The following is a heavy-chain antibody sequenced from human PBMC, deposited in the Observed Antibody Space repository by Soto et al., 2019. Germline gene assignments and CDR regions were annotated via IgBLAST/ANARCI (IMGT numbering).Heavy chain of an antibody. V-gene: IGHV4-34*01. Sequence: SETLSPTCAVYGGSFSGYYWGWVRQPPGKGLEWIGEINHSGSTNYNPSLKSRVTISVGTSKNQFSLKLSSVTAADTAVYYCARKYLGSYYYYGMDVWGQGTTVTVSS. CDR1: GGSFSGYY. J-gene: IGHJ6*02. D-gene: IGHD1-26*01. CDR2: INHSGST. CDR3: ARKYLGSYYYYGMDV.